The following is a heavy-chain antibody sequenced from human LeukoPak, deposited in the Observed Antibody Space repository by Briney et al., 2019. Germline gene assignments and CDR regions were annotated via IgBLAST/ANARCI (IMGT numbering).Heavy chain of an antibody. V-gene: IGHV4-39*01. CDR3: ARHLSPGLAFDAFDI. D-gene: IGHD3/OR15-3a*01. CDR2: IYYSGTT. CDR1: GGSISSSNYY. J-gene: IGHJ3*02. Sequence: SETLSLTCTASGGSISSSNYYWGWIRQPPGKGLEWIGTIYYSGTTYYNLSLKTRVTISVDTSKSQFSLKLTSVTAADTAVYYCARHLSPGLAFDAFDIWGQGTMVTVSS.